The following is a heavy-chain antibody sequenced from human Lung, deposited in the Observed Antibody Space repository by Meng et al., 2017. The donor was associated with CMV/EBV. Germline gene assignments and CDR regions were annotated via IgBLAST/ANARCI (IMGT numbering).Heavy chain of an antibody. CDR3: ATSITGVTGG. D-gene: IGHD1-20*01. V-gene: IGHV3-23*01. J-gene: IGHJ4*02. CDR1: GFTFSNY. CDR2: ISTTGVNT. Sequence: GGSLRLSCAASGFTFSNYMTWVRQAPGKGLEWVSTISTTGVNTYYPDSVKGRFTISRDNSKNTLYLQMNTLIAEDTAVYYYATSITGVTGGWGQGTLVTVSS.